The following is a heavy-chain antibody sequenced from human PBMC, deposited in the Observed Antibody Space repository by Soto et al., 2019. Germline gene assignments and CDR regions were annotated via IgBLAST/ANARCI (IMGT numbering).Heavy chain of an antibody. J-gene: IGHJ6*03. V-gene: IGHV1-8*01. CDR3: ARTVTTNYYYYYYYMDV. CDR2: MNPNSGNT. CDR1: GYTFTSYD. D-gene: IGHD4-17*01. Sequence: ASVKVSCKASGYTFTSYDINWVRQATGQGLEWMGWMNPNSGNTGYAQKFQGRVTMTRNTSISTAYMELSSLRSEDTAVYYCARTVTTNYYYYYYYMDVWGKGTTVTVSS.